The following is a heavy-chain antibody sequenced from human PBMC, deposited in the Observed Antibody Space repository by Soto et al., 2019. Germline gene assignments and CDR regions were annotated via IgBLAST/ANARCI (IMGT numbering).Heavy chain of an antibody. Sequence: SETLSLTCTVSGGSISSTSHYWAWIRQPPGKGLECIGSIYYSGSTYYNPSLKSRATISVDTSKSQFSPQLTSVTAADTAVYYCARGAADTAMVDSWGQGTLVTVSS. CDR3: ARGAADTAMVDS. CDR2: IYYSGST. CDR1: GGSISSTSHY. D-gene: IGHD5-18*01. J-gene: IGHJ4*02. V-gene: IGHV4-39*07.